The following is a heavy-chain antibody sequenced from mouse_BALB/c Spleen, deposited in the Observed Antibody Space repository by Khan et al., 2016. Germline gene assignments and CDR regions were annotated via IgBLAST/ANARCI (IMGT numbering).Heavy chain of an antibody. J-gene: IGHJ3*01. CDR1: GFSLTTYA. D-gene: IGHD2-4*01. V-gene: IGHV2-5-1*01. Sequence: QVQLKQSGPSLVQPSQSLSINCIVTGFSLTTYAVHWVRQSPGKGLEWLGVIWGGGTTDYNAAFMSRLSITKDNSKSQVFFKMNSLQSDDTAIYYCAKVAYFDSDGAWFAYWGQGSLVTVST. CDR2: IWGGGTT. CDR3: AKVAYFDSDGAWFAY.